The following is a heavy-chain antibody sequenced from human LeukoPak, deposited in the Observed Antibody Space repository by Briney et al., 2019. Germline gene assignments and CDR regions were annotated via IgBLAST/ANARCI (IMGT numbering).Heavy chain of an antibody. CDR2: ISYDGSNK. CDR1: GFTFSSYG. CDR3: ANVDYGDPRGLFDY. V-gene: IGHV3-30*18. Sequence: GGSLRLSCAASGFTFSSYGMHWVRQAPGKGLEWVAVISYDGSNKYYADSVKGRFTISRDNSKNTLYLQMNSLRAEDTAVYYCANVDYGDPRGLFDYWGQGTLVTVSS. J-gene: IGHJ4*02. D-gene: IGHD4-17*01.